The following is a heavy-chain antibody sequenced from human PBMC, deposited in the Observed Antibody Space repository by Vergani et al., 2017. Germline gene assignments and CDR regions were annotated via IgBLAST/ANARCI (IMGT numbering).Heavy chain of an antibody. Sequence: QVQLQESGPGLVKPSETLSLTCTVSGGPISSYYWSWIRQPPGKGLEWIGYIYYSGSTNYNPSLKSRVTISVDTSKNQFSLKLSSVTAADTAVYYCARRQYSSSYYYMDVWGKGTTVTVSS. J-gene: IGHJ6*03. CDR1: GGPISSYY. V-gene: IGHV4-59*08. CDR3: ARRQYSSSYYYMDV. D-gene: IGHD6-6*01. CDR2: IYYSGST.